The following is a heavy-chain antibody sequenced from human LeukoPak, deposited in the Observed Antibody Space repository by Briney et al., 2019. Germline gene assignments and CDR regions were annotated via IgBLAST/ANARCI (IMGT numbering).Heavy chain of an antibody. CDR1: GYTFTSYA. Sequence: ASVKVSCKASGYTFTSYAMNWVRQAPGQGLEWMGWINPNSGGTNYAQKFQGWVTMTRDTSISTAYMELSRLRSDDTAVYYCARARITFGGVRDAFDIWGQGTMVTVSS. V-gene: IGHV1-2*04. D-gene: IGHD3-16*01. CDR2: INPNSGGT. J-gene: IGHJ3*02. CDR3: ARARITFGGVRDAFDI.